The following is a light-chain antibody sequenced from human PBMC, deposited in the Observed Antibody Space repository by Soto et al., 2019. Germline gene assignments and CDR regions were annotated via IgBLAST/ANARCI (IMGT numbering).Light chain of an antibody. CDR2: DVN. CDR1: SSDVGAYNY. Sequence: QSALTQPASVSGSPGQSITISCAGTSSDVGAYNYVSWYQHHPGKAPKLMIYDVNNRPSGDSNRFSVSKSGNTASLTSSGLQAEDEADYYCSSWTSGATYVFGSGTQLTVL. V-gene: IGLV2-14*03. J-gene: IGLJ7*01. CDR3: SSWTSGATYV.